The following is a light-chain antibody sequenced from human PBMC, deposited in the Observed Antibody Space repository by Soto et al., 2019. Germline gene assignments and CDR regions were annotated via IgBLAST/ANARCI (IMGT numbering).Light chain of an antibody. CDR1: QGISNY. V-gene: IGKV1-9*01. CDR3: QHLNSLLT. Sequence: DIQLTQSPSFLSASVGDRVTITCRASQGISNYLGWYQQKPGKAPKLLIYTASTLQSGVPSRFSGRGSGTEFTLTISSLQPEDFATYYCQHLNSLLTFGGGTKVDIK. J-gene: IGKJ4*01. CDR2: TAS.